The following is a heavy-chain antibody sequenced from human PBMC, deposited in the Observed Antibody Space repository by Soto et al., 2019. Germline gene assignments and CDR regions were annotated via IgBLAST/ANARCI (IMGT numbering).Heavy chain of an antibody. CDR2: ISSSSSYI. CDR1: GFTFSRYS. V-gene: IGHV3-21*01. J-gene: IGHJ6*02. CDR3: ARDLDCRSGLYHYDGTYV. Sequence: GGSLRLSCAASGFTFSRYSMNWVRQAPGKGLEWVSSISSSSSYIYYADSVKGRFTISRDNAKNSLYLQMNSLRAEDTAVYYCARDLDCRSGLYHYDGTYVWGQGSTVTVS. D-gene: IGHD2-21*01.